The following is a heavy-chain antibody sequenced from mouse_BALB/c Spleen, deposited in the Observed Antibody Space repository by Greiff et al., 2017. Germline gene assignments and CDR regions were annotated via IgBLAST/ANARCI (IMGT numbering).Heavy chain of an antibody. J-gene: IGHJ2*01. Sequence: EVQLVESGGGLVKPGGSLKLSCAASGFAFSSYDMSWVRQTPEKRLEWVAYISSGGGSTYYPDTVKGRFTISRDNAKNTLYLQMSSLKSEDTAMYYCARDGDFDYWGQGTTLTVSS. V-gene: IGHV5-12-1*01. CDR1: GFAFSSYD. D-gene: IGHD2-3*01. CDR3: ARDGDFDY. CDR2: ISSGGGST.